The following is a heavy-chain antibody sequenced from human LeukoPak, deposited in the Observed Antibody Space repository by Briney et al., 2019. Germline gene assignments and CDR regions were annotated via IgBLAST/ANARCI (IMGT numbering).Heavy chain of an antibody. V-gene: IGHV1-2*02. J-gene: IGHJ4*02. D-gene: IGHD1-26*01. Sequence: ASVKVSCKASGYTFTGHYMHWVRQAPGQGLEWMGWINPNIGGINYAQKFQGRVTMTRDTSISTAYIELSRLRSDDTAAYYCARGYALYRGMYIDFDYWGQGTLVTVSS. CDR1: GYTFTGHY. CDR2: INPNIGGI. CDR3: ARGYALYRGMYIDFDY.